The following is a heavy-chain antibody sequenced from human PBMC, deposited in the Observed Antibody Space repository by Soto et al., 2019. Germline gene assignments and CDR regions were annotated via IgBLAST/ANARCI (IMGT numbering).Heavy chain of an antibody. J-gene: IGHJ6*02. CDR1: GGTPSNSA. V-gene: IGHV1-69*01. Sequence: QVHLLLQSGAEVQKPGTSVKVSCKASGGTPSNSAIRWVRQAPGQGLEWMGGIIPVFGLVKYAQNFQGRVTITADESTNTAYMELSSLRPEDTAVYYCAGGRIVVVGSRASYGMDVWGQVTKVTVSS. CDR2: IIPVFGLV. D-gene: IGHD3-22*01. CDR3: AGGRIVVVGSRASYGMDV.